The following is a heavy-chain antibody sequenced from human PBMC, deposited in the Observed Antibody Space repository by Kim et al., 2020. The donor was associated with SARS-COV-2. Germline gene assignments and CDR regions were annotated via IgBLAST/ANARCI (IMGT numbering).Heavy chain of an antibody. CDR2: ISTFTGYT. V-gene: IGHV1-18*01. J-gene: IGHJ4*02. CDR1: GYTFTNYG. CDR3: ARDSRAAGGIEAY. D-gene: IGHD6-13*01. Sequence: ASVKVSCKASGYTFTNYGITWVRQAPGQGLEWMGWISTFTGYTNYAQKFQGRVTMTTDTSTNTAYLELRSLRSDDTAVYYCARDSRAAGGIEAYWGQGILVTVSS.